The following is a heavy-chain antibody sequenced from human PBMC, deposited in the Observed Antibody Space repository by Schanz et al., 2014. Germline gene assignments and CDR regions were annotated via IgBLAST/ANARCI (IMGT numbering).Heavy chain of an antibody. V-gene: IGHV1-8*01. Sequence: QVQLVQSGAEVKKPGASVKVSCKASGYTFTSYDINWVRQATGQGLEWMGWMNSKTGNTGYAQRFQGRVTMTRNTSITTASLELSSLRSGDTGVYYCTKGRTFGRWGQGTLVTVSS. D-gene: IGHD3-10*01. CDR3: TKGRTFGR. J-gene: IGHJ4*02. CDR2: MNSKTGNT. CDR1: GYTFTSYD.